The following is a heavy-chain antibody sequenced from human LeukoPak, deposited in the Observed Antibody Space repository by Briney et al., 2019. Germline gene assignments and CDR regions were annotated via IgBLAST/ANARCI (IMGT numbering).Heavy chain of an antibody. Sequence: PGGSLRLSCAASGFTFSSYAMSWVRQAPGKGLEWVSGISGSGGSTYYADSVKGRFSISRDNSKNTLYLQMNSLRAEDTAVYYCAKSRYSSNWYFDHWGQGTLVTVSS. CDR3: AKSRYSSNWYFDH. D-gene: IGHD6-13*01. V-gene: IGHV3-23*01. CDR2: ISGSGGST. CDR1: GFTFSSYA. J-gene: IGHJ4*02.